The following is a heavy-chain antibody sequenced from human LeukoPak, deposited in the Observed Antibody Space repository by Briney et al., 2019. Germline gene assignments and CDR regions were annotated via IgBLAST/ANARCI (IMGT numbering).Heavy chain of an antibody. CDR1: GFTFSSYA. D-gene: IGHD3-10*01. J-gene: IGHJ6*02. V-gene: IGHV3-30*04. CDR2: ISYDGSNK. CDR3: ARENYGSGSYGYGMDV. Sequence: QPGGSLRLSCAASGFTFSSYAMHWVRQAPGKGLEWVAVISYDGSNKYYADSVKGRFTISRDNSKNTLYLQMNSLRAEDTAVYYRARENYGSGSYGYGMDVWGQGTTVTVSS.